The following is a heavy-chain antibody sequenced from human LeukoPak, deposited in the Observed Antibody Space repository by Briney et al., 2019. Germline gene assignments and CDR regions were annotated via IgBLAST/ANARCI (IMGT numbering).Heavy chain of an antibody. V-gene: IGHV4-59*01. CDR2: IYYSGST. J-gene: IGHJ4*02. D-gene: IGHD3-22*01. CDR3: ARDEGSAYPFDY. Sequence: SETLSLTCTVSGGSISGYYWSWIRQSPEKGLEWIGYIYYSGSTNYNPSLQSRVTISVDTSKNRFSLKLTSVTAADTAVYYCARDEGSAYPFDYWGQGTLVTVSS. CDR1: GGSISGYY.